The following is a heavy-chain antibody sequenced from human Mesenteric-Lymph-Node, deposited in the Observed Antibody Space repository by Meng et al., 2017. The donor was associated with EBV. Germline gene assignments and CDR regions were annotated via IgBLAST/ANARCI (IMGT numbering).Heavy chain of an antibody. CDR3: ASVIYGSGLNSWFDP. V-gene: IGHV4-4*02. CDR1: GGSISSDNW. CDR2: IHHSGAT. J-gene: IGHJ5*02. D-gene: IGHD3-10*01. Sequence: GPALGNASGALSLTCSVRGGSISSDNWWTWVRQPPGKGLEWIGEIHHSGATNYNPSLKSRVTISVDKSKNQFSLKLSSVTAADAAVYFCASVIYGSGLNSWFDPWGHGTLVTVSS.